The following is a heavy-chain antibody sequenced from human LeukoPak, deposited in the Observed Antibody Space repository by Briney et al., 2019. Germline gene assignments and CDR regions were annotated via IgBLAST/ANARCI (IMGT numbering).Heavy chain of an antibody. CDR3: AREATWGQWYFDH. CDR2: IASDGGAK. V-gene: IGHV3-30*03. D-gene: IGHD6-19*01. J-gene: IGHJ4*02. CDR1: GFSFSNHG. Sequence: GTSPRLSCVASGFSFSNHGMHWVRQAPGKGLEWVSVIASDGGAKFYADSVKGRFTLSRDNPKNMFFLQMNLLTVEDTAIYYCAREATWGQWYFDHWGQGTPVTVSS.